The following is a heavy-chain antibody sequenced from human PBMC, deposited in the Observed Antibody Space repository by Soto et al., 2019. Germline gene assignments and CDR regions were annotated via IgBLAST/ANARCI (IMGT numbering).Heavy chain of an antibody. Sequence: QITLNESGPALVKPTQTLTLTCTFSGFSLNTRDVGVGWIRQPPGKALEWLGVVYWDDDKTYSPSLKSRLTITKDPPKNQVVLRMTKMDPDDTATYYCAHCRGGVASFWGQGTLVTVSS. V-gene: IGHV2-5*02. J-gene: IGHJ4*02. CDR3: AHCRGGVASF. CDR1: GFSLNTRDVG. CDR2: VYWDDDK. D-gene: IGHD3-16*01.